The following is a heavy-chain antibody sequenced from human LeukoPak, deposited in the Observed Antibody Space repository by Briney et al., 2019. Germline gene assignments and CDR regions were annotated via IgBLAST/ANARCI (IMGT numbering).Heavy chain of an antibody. CDR3: AMTDRYAGRPFDY. V-gene: IGHV1-24*01. D-gene: IGHD3-9*01. Sequence: ASVNVSCKVSGSSLIEVAMHWVRQAPGKGLEWVGSFDPEDGEDGETHYAQKFQGRVTMTEDASTDTAYMELTSLSSEDTALYYCAMTDRYAGRPFDYWGQGTLVTVSS. CDR2: FDPEDGEDGET. J-gene: IGHJ4*02. CDR1: GSSLIEVA.